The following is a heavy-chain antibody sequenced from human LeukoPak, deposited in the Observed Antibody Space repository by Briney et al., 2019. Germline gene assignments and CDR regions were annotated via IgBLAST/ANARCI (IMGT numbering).Heavy chain of an antibody. CDR3: AREVAAAGTNNFDY. D-gene: IGHD6-13*01. J-gene: IGHJ4*02. CDR1: GFTFSSHW. V-gene: IGHV3-7*01. CDR2: IKQDGSEK. Sequence: GGSLRLSCVASGFTFSSHWMSWVRQAPGKGLEWVANIKQDGSEKYYVDSVKGRFTISRDNAKNLLYLQMNSLRVEDTAVYYCAREVAAAGTNNFDYWGQGTLVTVSS.